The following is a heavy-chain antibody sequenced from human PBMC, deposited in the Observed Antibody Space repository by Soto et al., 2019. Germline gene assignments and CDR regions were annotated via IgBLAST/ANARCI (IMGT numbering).Heavy chain of an antibody. D-gene: IGHD2-2*01. CDR3: SRPYCGSNSCHNWFDP. CDR2: INPNSGGT. V-gene: IGHV1-2*02. Sequence: ASVKVSCKASGYIFTDYYMNWLRQAPGQGLEWMGWINPNSGGTNYAQKFQGRVTVTTDTSITTAYMELSGLRSDDTAVYYCSRPYCGSNSCHNWFDPWGQGTLVTVSS. CDR1: GYIFTDYY. J-gene: IGHJ5*02.